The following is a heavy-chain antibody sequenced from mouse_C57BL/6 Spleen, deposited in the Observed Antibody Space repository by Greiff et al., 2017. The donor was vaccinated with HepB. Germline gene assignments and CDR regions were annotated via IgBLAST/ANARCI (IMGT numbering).Heavy chain of an antibody. CDR3: ARQPMVTTDYAMDY. D-gene: IGHD2-2*01. Sequence: VQLKESGGDLVKPGGSLKLSCAASGFTFSSYGMSWVRQTPDKRLEWVATISSGGSYTYYPDSVKGRFTISRDNAKNTLYLQMSSLKSEDTAMYYCARQPMVTTDYAMDYWGQGTSVTVSS. J-gene: IGHJ4*01. CDR1: GFTFSSYG. V-gene: IGHV5-6*01. CDR2: ISSGGSYT.